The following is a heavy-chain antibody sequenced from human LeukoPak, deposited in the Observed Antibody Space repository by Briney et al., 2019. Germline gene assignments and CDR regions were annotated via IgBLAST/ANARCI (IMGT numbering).Heavy chain of an antibody. CDR2: IIPILGIA. CDR3: ARGTAAAGTLHTYYGMDV. J-gene: IGHJ6*02. Sequence: SVKVSCKASGGAFSSYAISWVRQAPGQGLEWMGRIIPILGIANYAQKFQGRVTITADKSTSTAYMELSSLRSEDTAVYYCARGTAAAGTLHTYYGMDVWGQGTTVTVSS. D-gene: IGHD6-13*01. CDR1: GGAFSSYA. V-gene: IGHV1-69*04.